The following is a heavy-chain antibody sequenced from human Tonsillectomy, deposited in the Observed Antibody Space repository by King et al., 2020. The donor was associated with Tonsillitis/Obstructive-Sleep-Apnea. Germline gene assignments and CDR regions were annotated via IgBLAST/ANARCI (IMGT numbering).Heavy chain of an antibody. CDR1: GGSFSGYY. CDR2: INHSGST. J-gene: IGHJ4*02. CDR3: ARGKTVAGWGY. V-gene: IGHV4-34*01. Sequence: HVQLQQWGAGLLKPSETLSLTCAVYGGSFSGYYWSWIRQPPGKGLEWIGEINHSGSTNYNPSLKSRVTISVDTSKNQFSLKLSSVTASDTAVYYCARGKTVAGWGYWGQGTLVTVSS. D-gene: IGHD6-19*01.